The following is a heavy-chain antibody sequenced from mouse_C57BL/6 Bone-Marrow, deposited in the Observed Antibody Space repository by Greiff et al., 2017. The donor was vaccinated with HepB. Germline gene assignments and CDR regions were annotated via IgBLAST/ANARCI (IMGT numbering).Heavy chain of an antibody. CDR2: INPGSGGT. V-gene: IGHV1-54*01. D-gene: IGHD1-1*01. CDR3: ASSIIRPY. CDR1: GYAFTNYL. Sequence: VKLQESGAELVRPGTSVKVSCKASGYAFTNYLIEWVKQRPGQGLEWIGVINPGSGGTNYNEKFKGKATLTADKSSSTAYMQLSSLTSEDSAVYFCASSIIRPYWGQGTLVTVSA. J-gene: IGHJ3*01.